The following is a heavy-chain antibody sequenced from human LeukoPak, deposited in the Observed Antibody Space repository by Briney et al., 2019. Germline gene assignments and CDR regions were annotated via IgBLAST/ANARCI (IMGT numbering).Heavy chain of an antibody. CDR1: GFTFSSYA. V-gene: IGHV3-7*01. D-gene: IGHD6-13*01. J-gene: IGHJ5*02. CDR3: ARGNMYSSSWYTYNWFDP. Sequence: PGGSLRLSCAASGFTFSSYAMHWVRQAPGKGLEWVANIKQDGSEKYYVDSVKGRSTISRDNAKNSLYLQMNSLRAEDTAVYYCARGNMYSSSWYTYNWFDPWGQGALVTVSS. CDR2: IKQDGSEK.